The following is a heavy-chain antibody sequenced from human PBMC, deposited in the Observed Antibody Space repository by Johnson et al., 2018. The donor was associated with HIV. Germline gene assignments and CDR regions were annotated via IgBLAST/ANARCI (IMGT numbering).Heavy chain of an antibody. V-gene: IGHV3-30*18. CDR2: ISYDGSNK. Sequence: QMLLVESGGGLVQPGGSLRLSCAASGFTFSSYDMHWVRQATGKGLEWVAVISYDGSNKYYADSVKGRFTISRDNSKNTLYLQMNSLRAEDTAVYYCAKVRFGGNSLGAFDIWGQGTMVTVSS. J-gene: IGHJ3*02. D-gene: IGHD4-23*01. CDR3: AKVRFGGNSLGAFDI. CDR1: GFTFSSYD.